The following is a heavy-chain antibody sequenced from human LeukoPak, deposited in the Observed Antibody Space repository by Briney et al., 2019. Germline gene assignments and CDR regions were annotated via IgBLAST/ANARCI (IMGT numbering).Heavy chain of an antibody. Sequence: GRSLRLSCAASGFTFSSYAMHWVRQAPGKGLEWVAVISYDGSNRYYADSVKGRFTISRDNSKNTLYLQMNGLRAEDTAVYYCARTRSDFWSGYRPDQYYYYGMDVWGQGTTVTVSS. V-gene: IGHV3-30-3*01. CDR3: ARTRSDFWSGYRPDQYYYYGMDV. D-gene: IGHD3-3*01. CDR1: GFTFSSYA. J-gene: IGHJ6*02. CDR2: ISYDGSNR.